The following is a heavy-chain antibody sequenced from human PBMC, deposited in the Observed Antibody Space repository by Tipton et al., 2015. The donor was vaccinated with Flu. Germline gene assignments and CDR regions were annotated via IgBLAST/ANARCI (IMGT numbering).Heavy chain of an antibody. CDR3: ASGRTFWSGYSRGVFAP. Sequence: QVQLVQSGAEVKKPGASVKVSCKASGYTFTSYDINWVRQATGQGLEWMGWMNPNSGNTGYAQKFQGRVTMTRNTSISTAYMERSSLGSEDTAVYCCASGRTFWSGYSRGVFAPWGQGTLVTVSS. CDR2: MNPNSGNT. CDR1: GYTFTSYD. D-gene: IGHD3-3*01. J-gene: IGHJ5*02. V-gene: IGHV1-8*01.